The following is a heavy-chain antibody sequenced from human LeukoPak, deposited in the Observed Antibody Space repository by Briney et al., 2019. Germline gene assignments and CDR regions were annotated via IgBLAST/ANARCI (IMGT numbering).Heavy chain of an antibody. Sequence: QAGGSLRLSCAASGFSFGSNSMPWVRQAPGKGLECASVIYSGGSTYYADSVKGRFTISRHNTKNTLYLQMNSLRAEDTAVYYCSSSSPTSYTDYWGQGTLVTVSS. CDR2: IYSGGST. D-gene: IGHD6-13*01. CDR1: GFSFGSNS. CDR3: SSSSPTSYTDY. J-gene: IGHJ4*02. V-gene: IGHV3-53*04.